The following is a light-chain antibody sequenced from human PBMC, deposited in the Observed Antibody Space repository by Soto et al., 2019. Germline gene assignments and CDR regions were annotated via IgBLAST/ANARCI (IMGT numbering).Light chain of an antibody. V-gene: IGKV3-20*01. CDR2: GAS. CDR1: ENIYTN. CDR3: QQYGSSPA. J-gene: IGKJ5*01. Sequence: EIVMTQSPATLSVSPVERATLSCRASENIYTNLAWYQQKPGQAPRLLFYGASSRATGIPDRFSGSGSGTDFTLTISRLEPEDFAVYYCQQYGSSPAFGQGTRLEIK.